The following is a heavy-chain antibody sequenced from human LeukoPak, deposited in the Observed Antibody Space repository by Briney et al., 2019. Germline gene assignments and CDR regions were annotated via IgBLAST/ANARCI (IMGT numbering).Heavy chain of an antibody. Sequence: PSETLSLTCTVSGGSISSYYWSWIRQPPGKGLEWIGYIYYSGSTNCNPSLKSRVTISVDTSKNQFSLKLSSVTAADTAVYYCARPSRRGIDGYNRLSAFDIWGQGTMVTVSS. CDR2: IYYSGST. V-gene: IGHV4-59*01. J-gene: IGHJ3*02. D-gene: IGHD5-24*01. CDR3: ARPSRRGIDGYNRLSAFDI. CDR1: GGSISSYY.